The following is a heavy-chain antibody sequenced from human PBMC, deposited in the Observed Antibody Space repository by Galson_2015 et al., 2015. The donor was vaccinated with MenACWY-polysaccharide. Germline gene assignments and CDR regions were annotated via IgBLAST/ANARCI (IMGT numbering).Heavy chain of an antibody. Sequence: SETLSLTCTVSGGSISSSSYYWGWIRQPPGKGLEWIGSIYYSGSTYYNPSLKSRVTISVDTSKNQFSLKLSSVTAADTAVYYCARGRSYYDSSGYPPRYFDYWGQGTLVTVSS. J-gene: IGHJ4*02. V-gene: IGHV4-39*07. CDR1: GGSISSSSYY. D-gene: IGHD3-22*01. CDR2: IYYSGST. CDR3: ARGRSYYDSSGYPPRYFDY.